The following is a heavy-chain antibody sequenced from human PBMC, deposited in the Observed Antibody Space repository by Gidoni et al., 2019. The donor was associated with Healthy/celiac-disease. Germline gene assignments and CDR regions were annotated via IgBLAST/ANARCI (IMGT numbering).Heavy chain of an antibody. Sequence: QVQLVQSGAEVKKPGASVKVSCKASGYPFTSYGISWVRQAHGQGLAWMGWISAYNGNTNYAQKLQGRVTMTTYTSTSTAYMELRSLRSDDTAVYYCARFLENSSGYSSGMDVWGQGTTVTVSS. J-gene: IGHJ6*02. CDR2: ISAYNGNT. CDR1: GYPFTSYG. V-gene: IGHV1-18*01. D-gene: IGHD3-22*01. CDR3: ARFLENSSGYSSGMDV.